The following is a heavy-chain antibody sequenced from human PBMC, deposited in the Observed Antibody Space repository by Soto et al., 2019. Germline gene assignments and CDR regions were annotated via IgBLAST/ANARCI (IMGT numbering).Heavy chain of an antibody. CDR1: GDSFNAYY. V-gene: IGHV1-2*02. Sequence: QVQLVQSGAEVRKPGASVKVSCKTSGDSFNAYYLHWVRQAPGQGLEWLGWINPNGGATKYAQKFRGRVAMTRETSIRTAYIELPSLRSDDTAIYFCARESGGATATLDYYYFYMDVWGQGTTVTVSS. D-gene: IGHD5-12*01. J-gene: IGHJ6*03. CDR3: ARESGGATATLDYYYFYMDV. CDR2: INPNGGAT.